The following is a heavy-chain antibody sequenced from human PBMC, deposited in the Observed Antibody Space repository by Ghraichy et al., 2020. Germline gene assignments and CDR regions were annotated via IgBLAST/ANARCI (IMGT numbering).Heavy chain of an antibody. J-gene: IGHJ3*02. CDR1: GFTFSSYA. CDR3: AKDRLENYIAVAWDI. Sequence: LSLTCAASGFTFSSYAMSWVRQAPGKGLEWVSAISGSGGSTYYADSVKGRFTISRDNSKNTLYLQMNSLRAEDTAVYYCAKDRLENYIAVAWDIWGQGTMVTVSS. D-gene: IGHD6-19*01. CDR2: ISGSGGST. V-gene: IGHV3-23*01.